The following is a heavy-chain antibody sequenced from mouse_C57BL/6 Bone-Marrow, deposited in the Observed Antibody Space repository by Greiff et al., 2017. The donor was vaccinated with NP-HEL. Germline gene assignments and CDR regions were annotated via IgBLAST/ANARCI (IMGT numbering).Heavy chain of an antibody. J-gene: IGHJ1*03. CDR2: INPNNGGT. V-gene: IGHV1-18*01. D-gene: IGHD2-2*01. Sequence: VQLQQSGPELVKPGASVKIPCKASGYTFTDYNMDWVKQSHGKSLEWIGDINPNNGGTIYNQKFKGKATLTVDKSSSTAYMELRSLTSEDTAVYYCARALWLRWYFDVWGTGTTVTVSS. CDR1: GYTFTDYN. CDR3: ARALWLRWYFDV.